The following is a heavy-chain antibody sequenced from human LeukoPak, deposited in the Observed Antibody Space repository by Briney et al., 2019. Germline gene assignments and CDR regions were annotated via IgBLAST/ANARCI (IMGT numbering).Heavy chain of an antibody. J-gene: IGHJ4*02. CDR1: GYTFTSYG. CDR3: ARDEDYGIFVNVDY. Sequence: ASVKVSCKTSGYTFTSYGISWVRQAPGQGLEWMGWISAYNGNTKYAEKFQGRVTMTTDTPTSTAYMELRSLRSDDTAVYYCARDEDYGIFVNVDYWGQGTLVTVSS. D-gene: IGHD4-17*01. V-gene: IGHV1-18*01. CDR2: ISAYNGNT.